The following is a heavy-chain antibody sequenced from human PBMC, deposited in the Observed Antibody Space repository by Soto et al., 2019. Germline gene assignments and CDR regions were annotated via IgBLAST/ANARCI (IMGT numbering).Heavy chain of an antibody. J-gene: IGHJ5*02. V-gene: IGHV3-30-3*01. CDR2: ISYDGSNK. CDR1: GFTFSSYA. CDR3: ARERGPEGWGP. D-gene: IGHD1-26*01. Sequence: QVQLVESGGGVVQPGRSLRLSCAASGFTFSSYAMHWVHQAPGKGLEWVAVISYDGSNKYYADSVKGRFTISRDNSKNTLYLQMNSLRAEDTAVYYCARERGPEGWGPWGQGTLVTVSS.